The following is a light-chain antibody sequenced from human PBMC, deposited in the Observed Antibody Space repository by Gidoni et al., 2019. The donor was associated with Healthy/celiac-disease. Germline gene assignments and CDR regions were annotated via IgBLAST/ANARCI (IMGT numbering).Light chain of an antibody. CDR1: QSVSSN. V-gene: IGKV3-15*01. CDR3: QQYNNWHALT. J-gene: IGKJ4*01. CDR2: GAS. Sequence: EIVMTQSPATLSVSPGERATLSCRASQSVSSNLAWYQQKPGQAPRLLIYGASTRATGIPARFSGSGSGTEFTLIISSLQSEDFAVYYCQQYNNWHALTFGGGTKVEIK.